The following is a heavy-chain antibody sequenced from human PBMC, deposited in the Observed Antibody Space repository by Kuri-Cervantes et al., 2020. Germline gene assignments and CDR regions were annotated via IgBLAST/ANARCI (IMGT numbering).Heavy chain of an antibody. J-gene: IGHJ4*02. D-gene: IGHD1-14*01. CDR2: IGSFGITT. CDR3: ARSPHLLDY. CDR1: GFTFSSDG. V-gene: IGHV3-48*01. Sequence: ETLSLTCAAFGFTFSSDGMHWVRQAPGRGLEWLSYIGSFGITTYYADSAKGRFTISRDNAKNSLYLQMSSLRAEDTAVYYCARSPHLLDYWGQGTLVTVSS.